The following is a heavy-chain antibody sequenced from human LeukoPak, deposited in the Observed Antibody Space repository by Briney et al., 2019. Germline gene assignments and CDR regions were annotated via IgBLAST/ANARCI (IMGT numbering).Heavy chain of an antibody. V-gene: IGHV4-39*01. CDR1: GGSISSSSYY. CDR3: ASYTPGCSSTSCYGLGAFDI. J-gene: IGHJ3*02. D-gene: IGHD2-2*01. CDR2: IYYSGST. Sequence: SETLSLTCTVSGGSISSSSYYWGWIRQPPGKGLEWIGSIYYSGSTYYNPSLKSRVTISVDTSKNQFSLKLSSVTAADTAVYYCASYTPGCSSTSCYGLGAFDIWGQGTMVTVSS.